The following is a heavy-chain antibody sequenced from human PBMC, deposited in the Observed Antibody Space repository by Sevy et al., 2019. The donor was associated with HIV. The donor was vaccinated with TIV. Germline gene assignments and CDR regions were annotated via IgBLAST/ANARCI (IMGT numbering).Heavy chain of an antibody. CDR1: GFNISPYA. CDR2: ISKDGTNK. J-gene: IGHJ3*02. CDR3: AKDRKVLLVVYAIPFDVFDI. D-gene: IGHD2-8*02. V-gene: IGHV3-30*04. Sequence: GGSLRLSCSASGFNISPYALHWVRQTPGKGLQWLAVISKDGTNKDYADFVKGRFSLSRDNSKNTLYLQMSNLRPEDTAVYYCAKDRKVLLVVYAIPFDVFDIWGQGTMVTVSS.